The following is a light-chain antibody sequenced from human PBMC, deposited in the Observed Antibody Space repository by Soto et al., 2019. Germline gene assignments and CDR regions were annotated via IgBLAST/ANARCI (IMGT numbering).Light chain of an antibody. CDR1: QSVSSN. CDR2: GAS. J-gene: IGKJ4*01. CDR3: QQYNSWPPLT. Sequence: EILMTQSPTTLSVSPGESPSLSCSAIQSVSSNLAWYQQKPGQAPRLLIQGASTRATGVPARFSGSGSGTEFTLTISSLQSEDVAVYYCQQYNSWPPLTFGGGTKV. V-gene: IGKV3-15*01.